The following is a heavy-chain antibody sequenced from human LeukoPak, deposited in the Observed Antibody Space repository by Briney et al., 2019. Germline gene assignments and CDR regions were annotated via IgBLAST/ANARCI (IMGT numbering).Heavy chain of an antibody. V-gene: IGHV3-72*01. J-gene: IGHJ6*02. CDR3: SRGSASHPYYYGMDV. Sequence: QPGGSLRLSCAASGFIFSDHYMDWVRQTPGRGLEWVGRTRNKAKNYTTQYAASVRGRFTISTDESKNSLYLQMNSLKTEGTAVYYCSRGSASHPYYYGMDVWGQGTTVTVSS. CDR1: GFIFSDHY. D-gene: IGHD6-19*01. CDR2: TRNKAKNYTT.